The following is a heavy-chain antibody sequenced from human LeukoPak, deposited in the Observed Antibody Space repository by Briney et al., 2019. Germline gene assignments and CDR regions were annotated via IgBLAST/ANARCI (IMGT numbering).Heavy chain of an antibody. CDR2: IYYSGIT. D-gene: IGHD6-13*01. Sequence: SETLSPTCTVSGGSISSFYWSWIRQPLGKGLEWIAYIYYSGITNYNPSLKSRATISVDTSKKQFSLKLSSVTAADTAVYYCARVTIAAAGIEGWFDPWGQGTLVTVSS. V-gene: IGHV4-59*01. CDR1: GGSISSFY. J-gene: IGHJ5*02. CDR3: ARVTIAAAGIEGWFDP.